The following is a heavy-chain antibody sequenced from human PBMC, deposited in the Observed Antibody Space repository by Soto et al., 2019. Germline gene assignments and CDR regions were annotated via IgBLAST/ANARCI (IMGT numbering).Heavy chain of an antibody. J-gene: IGHJ4*02. CDR3: ARKIYGDYEDY. D-gene: IGHD4-17*01. Sequence: VHLQESGPGLVRPSQTLSLTCTVSGVSISSGGNYWSWIRQYPGKGLELIGHIYYSGSTYYNPSLKSRVSISIDTSKNQFSLRLSSVTAADTAVYYCARKIYGDYEDYWGQGTLVTVSS. CDR1: GVSISSGGNY. CDR2: IYYSGST. V-gene: IGHV4-31*03.